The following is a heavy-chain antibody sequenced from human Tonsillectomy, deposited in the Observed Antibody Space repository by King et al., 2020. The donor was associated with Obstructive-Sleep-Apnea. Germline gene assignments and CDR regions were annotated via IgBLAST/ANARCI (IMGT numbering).Heavy chain of an antibody. CDR1: GFTFNDFA. D-gene: IGHD3-10*01. CDR2: ISYDGSGK. J-gene: IGHJ4*02. CDR3: ARGGHLIRGGNYFDH. Sequence: VQLVESGGGVVQPGRSLRLSCAASGFTFNDFAVHWVRQALGKGLEWVAVISYDGSGKYYADSVKGRFTISRDNSKNTLFLQMNSLRVEDTAVYFCARGGHLIRGGNYFDHWGQGTLVTVSS. V-gene: IGHV3-30*04.